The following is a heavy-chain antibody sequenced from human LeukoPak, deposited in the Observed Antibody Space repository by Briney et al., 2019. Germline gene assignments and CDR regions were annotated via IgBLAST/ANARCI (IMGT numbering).Heavy chain of an antibody. J-gene: IGHJ4*02. CDR1: GGSISSSSYY. CDR3: ARDLTSNEAAAGISADFDY. Sequence: PSETLSLTCTVSGGSISSSSYYWGWIRQPPGKGLEWIGSIYYSGSTYYNPSLKSRVTISVDTSKNQFSLKLSSVTAADTAVYYCARDLTSNEAAAGISADFDYWGQGTLVTVSS. V-gene: IGHV4-39*07. D-gene: IGHD6-13*01. CDR2: IYYSGST.